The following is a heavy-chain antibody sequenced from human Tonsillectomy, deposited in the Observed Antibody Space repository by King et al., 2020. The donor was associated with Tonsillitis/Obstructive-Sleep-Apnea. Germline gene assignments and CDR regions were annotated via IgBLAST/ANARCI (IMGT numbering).Heavy chain of an antibody. J-gene: IGHJ6*03. Sequence: VQLVESGGVVVQPGGSLRLSCAASGFTFDDYTMHWVRHAPGKGLEWVSLISWDGGSTHYADSVKGRFTISRDNSKNSLYLQMNSLRTEDTALYYCAKGLSTNIAARASSMDVWGKGTTVTVSS. CDR3: AKGLSTNIAARASSMDV. D-gene: IGHD6-6*01. CDR1: GFTFDDYT. V-gene: IGHV3-43*01. CDR2: ISWDGGST.